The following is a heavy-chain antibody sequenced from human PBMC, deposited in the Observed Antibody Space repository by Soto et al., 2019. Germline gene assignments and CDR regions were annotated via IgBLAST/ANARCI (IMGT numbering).Heavy chain of an antibody. CDR1: GFTVSSNY. Sequence: EVQLVESGGGLVQPGGSLRLSCAASGFTVSSNYMSWVRQAPGKGLEWVSVIYSGGSTYYADSVKGRFTISRHNSKNTLYLQMNSLRAEDTAVYYCARDRLGQWLDACDIWGQGTMVTVSS. CDR2: IYSGGST. V-gene: IGHV3-53*04. J-gene: IGHJ3*02. D-gene: IGHD6-19*01. CDR3: ARDRLGQWLDACDI.